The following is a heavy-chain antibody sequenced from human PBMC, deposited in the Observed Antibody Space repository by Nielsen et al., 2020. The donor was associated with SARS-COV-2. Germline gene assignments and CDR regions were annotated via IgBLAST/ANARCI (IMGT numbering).Heavy chain of an antibody. CDR1: GFTFSSYC. J-gene: IGHJ6*03. CDR2: INSDGSST. V-gene: IGHV3-74*01. Sequence: GGSLRLSCAASGFTFSSYCMHWVRQAPGKGLVWVSRINSDGSSTSYADSVKGRFTISRDNAKNTLYLQMNSLRAEDTAVYYCASLPGYYDFWSGYSHYYYYMDVWGKGTTVTVSS. CDR3: ASLPGYYDFWSGYSHYYYYMDV. D-gene: IGHD3-3*01.